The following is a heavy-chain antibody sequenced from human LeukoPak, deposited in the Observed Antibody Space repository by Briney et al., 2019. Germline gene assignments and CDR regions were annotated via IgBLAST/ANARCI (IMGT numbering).Heavy chain of an antibody. CDR1: GGSISSGGYY. CDR2: IYYSGST. Sequence: SETLSLTCTVSGGSISSGGYYWSWIRQHPGKGLEWIGYIYYSGSTYYNPFLKSRVTISVDTSKNQFSLKLSSVTAADTAVYYCARDHGATMSFDYWGQGTLVTVSS. J-gene: IGHJ4*02. V-gene: IGHV4-31*03. D-gene: IGHD5-24*01. CDR3: ARDHGATMSFDY.